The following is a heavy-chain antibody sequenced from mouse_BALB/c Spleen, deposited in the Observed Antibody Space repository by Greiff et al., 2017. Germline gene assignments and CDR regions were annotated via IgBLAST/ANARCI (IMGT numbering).Heavy chain of an antibody. Sequence: VQLQQSGAELMKPGASVKISCKATGYTFSSYWIEWVKQRPGHGLEWIGEILPGSGSTNYNEKFKGKATFTADTSSNTAYMQLSSLTSEDSAVYYCAREGYWYELNYAMDYWGQGTSVTVSS. CDR3: AREGYWYELNYAMDY. D-gene: IGHD2-14*01. CDR1: GYTFSSYW. CDR2: ILPGSGST. J-gene: IGHJ4*01. V-gene: IGHV1-9*01.